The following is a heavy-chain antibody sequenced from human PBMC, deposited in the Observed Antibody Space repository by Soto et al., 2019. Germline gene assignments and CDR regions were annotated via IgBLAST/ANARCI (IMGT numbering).Heavy chain of an antibody. CDR2: ISASGGST. CDR3: AKASYGSGSYRVDY. V-gene: IGHV3-23*01. CDR1: GFTFINYV. Sequence: EVQLLESGGGLVQPGGSLRISCAASGFTFINYVMTWVRQAPGRGLEWVSGISASGGSTYYADSVKGRFTISRDNSNGMLFLQMHGLGAEDTALYYCAKASYGSGSYRVDYWGQGTLVTVSS. D-gene: IGHD3-10*01. J-gene: IGHJ4*02.